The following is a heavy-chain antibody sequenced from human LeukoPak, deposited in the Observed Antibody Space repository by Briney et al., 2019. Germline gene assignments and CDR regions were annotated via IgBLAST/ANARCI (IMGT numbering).Heavy chain of an antibody. D-gene: IGHD2-2*03. CDR1: GFTFSSYA. V-gene: IGHV3-23*01. CDR2: ISGSGGST. J-gene: IGHJ5*02. Sequence: GGSLRLSCAASGFTFSSYAMSWVRQAPGKGLEWVSAISGSGGSTFYAESVKGRFTVSRDNSKNTLYLQMNSLRAEDTAVYYCAKARIGSNWFDPWGQGTLVTVSS. CDR3: AKARIGSNWFDP.